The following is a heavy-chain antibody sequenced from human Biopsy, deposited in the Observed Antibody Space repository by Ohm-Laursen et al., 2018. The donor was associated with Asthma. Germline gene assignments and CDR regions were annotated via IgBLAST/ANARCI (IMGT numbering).Heavy chain of an antibody. Sequence: SLRLSCTASGFTFRSYAMHWVRQAPGKGLEWVAVGGSYYDGDLKYYADSVNGRFTVSRDDSKNTLYLQMNSLRPDDTAVYYCARDVMEWYLPAFDFWGQGALVTVSS. J-gene: IGHJ4*02. D-gene: IGHD3-3*01. V-gene: IGHV3-30-3*01. CDR2: GGSYYDGDLK. CDR1: GFTFRSYA. CDR3: ARDVMEWYLPAFDF.